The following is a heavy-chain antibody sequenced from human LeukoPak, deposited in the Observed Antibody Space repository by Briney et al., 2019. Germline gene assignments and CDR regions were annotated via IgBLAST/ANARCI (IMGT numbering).Heavy chain of an antibody. Sequence: SETLSLTCTVAAHSISSGSYDWRWLRQPAGEGLEWIARIYSSGRTHYSPSLKSRVAISVDTSKNRFSLRLSSVTAADTAVYYCARDLGGSYSSETWFDPWGQGTLVTVSS. V-gene: IGHV4-61*02. CDR2: IYSSGRT. CDR1: AHSISSGSYD. CDR3: ARDLGGSYSSETWFDP. D-gene: IGHD1-26*01. J-gene: IGHJ5*02.